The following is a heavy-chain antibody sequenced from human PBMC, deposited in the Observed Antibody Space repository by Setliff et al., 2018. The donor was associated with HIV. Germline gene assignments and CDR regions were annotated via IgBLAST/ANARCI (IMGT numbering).Heavy chain of an antibody. D-gene: IGHD5-12*01. CDR3: ATASGYDLFMGAFDI. V-gene: IGHV3-74*01. Sequence: PGESLKISCVASGFTFNSHWMYWVRQAPGKGLVCVSRVNNDGTDTIYADSVKGRFTISRDNAKSTVYLQMGSLTAADTAVYYCATASGYDLFMGAFDIWGQGTMVTVS. J-gene: IGHJ3*02. CDR2: VNNDGTDT. CDR1: GFTFNSHW.